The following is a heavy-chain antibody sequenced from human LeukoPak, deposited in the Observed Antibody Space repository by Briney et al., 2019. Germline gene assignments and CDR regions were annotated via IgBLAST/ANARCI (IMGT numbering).Heavy chain of an antibody. CDR2: IYYSGST. J-gene: IGHJ3*02. CDR1: GGSISSSSYY. CDR3: ARRLHDSNGFDI. V-gene: IGHV4-39*07. Sequence: SETLSLTCTVSGGSISSSSYYWGWIRQPPGKGLEWIGSIYYSGSTYYNPSLKSRVTISVDTSKNQFSLKLSSVTAADTAVYYCARRLHDSNGFDIWGQGTMVTVSS. D-gene: IGHD1-1*01.